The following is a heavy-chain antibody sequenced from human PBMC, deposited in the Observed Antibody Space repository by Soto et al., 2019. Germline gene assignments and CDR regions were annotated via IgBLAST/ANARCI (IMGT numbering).Heavy chain of an antibody. CDR1: GFTFSSYA. CDR2: ISGSGSST. J-gene: IGHJ4*02. CDR3: AKLPVAGARDRNY. D-gene: IGHD6-13*01. V-gene: IGHV3-23*01. Sequence: EVQLLESGGGLVQPGGSLRLSCAASGFTFSSYAMSWVRQAPGKGLEWVSAISGSGSSTYYADSVKGRFTISRDNSKNTLYLHMKRMRAGDTAVYYCAKLPVAGARDRNYWGQGTLGTVS.